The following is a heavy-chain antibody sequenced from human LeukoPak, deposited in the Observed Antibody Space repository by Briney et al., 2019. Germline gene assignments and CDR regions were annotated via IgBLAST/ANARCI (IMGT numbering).Heavy chain of an antibody. J-gene: IGHJ4*02. Sequence: GGSLRLSCAASGFTFDDYAMHWVRQAPGKGLEWVSGITWNSGDIGYADSVKGRFTISRDNAKNSLYLQMNSLRAEDTALYYCAKETCSSTSCSNDYWGQGTLVTVSS. V-gene: IGHV3-9*01. D-gene: IGHD2-2*01. CDR3: AKETCSSTSCSNDY. CDR2: ITWNSGDI. CDR1: GFTFDDYA.